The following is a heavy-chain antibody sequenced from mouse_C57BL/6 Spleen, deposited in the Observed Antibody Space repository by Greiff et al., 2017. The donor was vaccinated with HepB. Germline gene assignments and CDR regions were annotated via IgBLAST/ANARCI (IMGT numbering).Heavy chain of an antibody. Sequence: QAQLQQPGAELVKPGASVKLSCKASGYTFTSYWMHWVKQRPGRGLEWIGRIDPNSGGTKYNEKFKSKATLTVDKPSSTAYMQLSSLTSEDSAVYYCARLGDDGYFDYWGQGTTLTGSS. CDR2: IDPNSGGT. V-gene: IGHV1-72*01. CDR1: GYTFTSYW. J-gene: IGHJ2*01. CDR3: ARLGDDGYFDY. D-gene: IGHD2-12*01.